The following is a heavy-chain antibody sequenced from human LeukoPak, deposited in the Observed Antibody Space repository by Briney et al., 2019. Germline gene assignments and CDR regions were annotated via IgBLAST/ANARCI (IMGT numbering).Heavy chain of an antibody. V-gene: IGHV4-39*01. J-gene: IGHJ3*02. CDR3: ARSHIVAVTGFAFDI. CDR2: IYYSGST. CDR1: GGSISSSSYY. Sequence: KPLETLSLTCTVSGGSISSSSYYWGWIRQPPGKGLEWIGSIYYSGSTYYNPSLKSRVTITVDTSKNQFSLKLSSVTAADTTVYYCARSHIVAVTGFAFDIWGQGTLVTVSS. D-gene: IGHD2-21*02.